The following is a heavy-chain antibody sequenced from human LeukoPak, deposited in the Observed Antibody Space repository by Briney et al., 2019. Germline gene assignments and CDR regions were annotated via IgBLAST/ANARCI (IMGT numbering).Heavy chain of an antibody. J-gene: IGHJ4*02. CDR3: ATAKRGPAPFDY. Sequence: AASVTISCKVSGYTFTKLSMLWVRQDPGKGLEWMGGFDPEDGETIYAQKFQGRVTMTEDTSTDTAYMELSSLRSEDTAVYYCATAKRGPAPFDYWGQGTLVTVSS. CDR1: GYTFTKLS. CDR2: FDPEDGET. V-gene: IGHV1-24*01. D-gene: IGHD2-2*01.